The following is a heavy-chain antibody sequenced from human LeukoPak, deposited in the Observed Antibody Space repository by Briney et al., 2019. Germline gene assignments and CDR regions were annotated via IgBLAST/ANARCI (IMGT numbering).Heavy chain of an antibody. CDR1: GFTFSSYW. V-gene: IGHV3-7*03. CDR2: IKQDGSEK. D-gene: IGHD3-22*01. CDR3: ARDAGYYDSSGYPALGAFDI. J-gene: IGHJ3*02. Sequence: GGSLRLSCAGSGFTFSSYWMSWVRQAPGKGLEWVANIKQDGSEKYYVYSVKGRFTISRDNAKNSLYLQMNSLRAEDTAVYYCARDAGYYDSSGYPALGAFDIWGQGTMVTVSS.